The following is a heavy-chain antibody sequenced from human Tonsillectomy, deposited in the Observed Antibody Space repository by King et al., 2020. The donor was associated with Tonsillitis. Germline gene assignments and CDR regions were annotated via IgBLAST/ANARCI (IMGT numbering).Heavy chain of an antibody. CDR1: GFTFTTYA. CDR2: ISYDGRNK. V-gene: IGHV3-30*04. Sequence: VQLVESGGGVVQPGRSLRLSCTASGFTFTTYAMHWVRQAPGNGLEWVAVISYDGRNKYYADSVKGRFTISRDNSKNTLYLQMNSLRAEDTAVYYCAREGSIAAAGTWFDPWGQGTLVTVSS. J-gene: IGHJ5*02. CDR3: AREGSIAAAGTWFDP. D-gene: IGHD6-13*01.